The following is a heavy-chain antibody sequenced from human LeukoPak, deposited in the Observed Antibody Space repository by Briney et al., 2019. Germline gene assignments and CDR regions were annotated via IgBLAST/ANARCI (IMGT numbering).Heavy chain of an antibody. V-gene: IGHV3-30-3*01. J-gene: IGHJ6*02. CDR1: GFTFSSYA. D-gene: IGHD2-15*01. CDR3: ARDDCSGGSCYLVRGMDV. Sequence: PGRSLRLSCAASGFTFSSYAMHWVRQAPGKGLEWVAVISYDGSNKYYADSVKGRFTISRDNSKNTPYLQMNSLRAEDTAVYYCARDDCSGGSCYLVRGMDVWGQGTTVTVSS. CDR2: ISYDGSNK.